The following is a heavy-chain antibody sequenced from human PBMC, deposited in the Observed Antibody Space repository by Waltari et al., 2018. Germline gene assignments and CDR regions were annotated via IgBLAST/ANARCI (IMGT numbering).Heavy chain of an antibody. CDR1: GFTFSTNW. D-gene: IGHD6-19*01. CDR3: ARGDSSGWLFDY. J-gene: IGHJ4*02. V-gene: IGHV3-7*01. CDR2: IVPDGSRN. Sequence: EVQLVESGGGLVQPGGSLRLSCAASGFTFSTNWMGWVRQAPGKGLEGVANIVPDGSRNNYVDSVKGRFTISRDNAKNSLSLQMNSLGVEDTAVYYCARGDSSGWLFDYWGQGTLVTVSS.